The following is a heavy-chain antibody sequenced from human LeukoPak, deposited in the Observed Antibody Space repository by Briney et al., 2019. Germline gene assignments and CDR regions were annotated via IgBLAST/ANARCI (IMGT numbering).Heavy chain of an antibody. D-gene: IGHD6-13*01. J-gene: IGHJ4*02. CDR3: AKGASPGIAAAGAGFLFDY. Sequence: GGSLRLSCAASGFTFTNYAISWVRQAHGKGLEWVSGISGSGDSTNYADSVKGRFTISRDNSKNTLYLQMNSLRAEDTAVYYCAKGASPGIAAAGAGFLFDYWGQGTLVTVSS. CDR2: ISGSGDST. V-gene: IGHV3-23*01. CDR1: GFTFTNYA.